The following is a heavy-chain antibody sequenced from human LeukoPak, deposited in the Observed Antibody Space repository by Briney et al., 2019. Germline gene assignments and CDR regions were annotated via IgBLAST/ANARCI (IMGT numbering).Heavy chain of an antibody. J-gene: IGHJ3*02. CDR1: GGTFSSYA. Sequence: SVKVSCKASGGTFSSYAISWVRQAPGQGLEWMGGIIPIFGTANYAQEFQGRVTITADESTSTAYMELSSLRSEDTAVYYCAREKQLVRDAFDIWGQGTMVTVSS. V-gene: IGHV1-69*01. CDR3: AREKQLVRDAFDI. D-gene: IGHD6-13*01. CDR2: IIPIFGTA.